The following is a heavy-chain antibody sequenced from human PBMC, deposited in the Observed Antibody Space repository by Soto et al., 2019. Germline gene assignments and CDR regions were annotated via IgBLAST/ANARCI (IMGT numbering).Heavy chain of an antibody. CDR3: ASDRALYYYDSSGSDY. D-gene: IGHD3-22*01. CDR1: GFTFSSYS. V-gene: IGHV3-21*01. J-gene: IGHJ4*02. Sequence: PGGSLRLSCAASGFTFSSYSMNWVRQAPGKGLEWVSSISSSSSYIYYADSVKGRFTISRDNAKNSLYLQMNSLRAEDTAVYYCASDRALYYYDSSGSDYWGQGTLVTVSS. CDR2: ISSSSSYI.